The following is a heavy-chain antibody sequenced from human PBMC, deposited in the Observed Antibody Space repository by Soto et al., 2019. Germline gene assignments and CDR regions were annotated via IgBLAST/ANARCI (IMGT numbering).Heavy chain of an antibody. D-gene: IGHD3-16*01. CDR1: AGSISNNNYY. V-gene: IGHV4-39*07. CDR3: AREYYDYIWGSYTWFDP. Sequence: PSETLSLTCTVSAGSISNNNYYWGWIRQPPGKGLEWIGNMSYSGSTYYNPTLKSRVTISVDTSKNQFSLKLSSVTAADTAVYYCAREYYDYIWGSYTWFDPWGQGTLVTVSS. CDR2: MSYSGST. J-gene: IGHJ5*02.